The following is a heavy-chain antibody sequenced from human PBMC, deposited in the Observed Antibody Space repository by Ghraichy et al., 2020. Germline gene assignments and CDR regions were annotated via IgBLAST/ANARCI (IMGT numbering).Heavy chain of an antibody. CDR3: AKETTLWSGYYTDFDY. CDR1: GFTFSSYG. CDR2: ISYDGSNK. J-gene: IGHJ4*02. D-gene: IGHD3-3*01. Sequence: GGSLRLSCAASGFTFSSYGMHWVRQAPGKGLEWVAVISYDGSNKYYADSVKGRFTISRDNSKNTLYLQMNSLRAEDTAVYYCAKETTLWSGYYTDFDYWGQGTLVTVSS. V-gene: IGHV3-30*18.